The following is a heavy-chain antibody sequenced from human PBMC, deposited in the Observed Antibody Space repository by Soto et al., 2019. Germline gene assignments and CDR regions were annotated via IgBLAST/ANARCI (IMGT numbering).Heavy chain of an antibody. V-gene: IGHV4-39*01. J-gene: IGHJ5*02. CDR2: IYYSGSN. CDR1: GGSISSSSYY. D-gene: IGHD3-10*01. Sequence: QLQLQESGPGLVKPSETLSLTCTVSGGSISSSSYYWGWIRQPPGKGLEWIGSIYYSGSNYYNPSLQSRVTISVDTSKNQFSLKLSSVTAADTSVYYCARQGLLWFGELSRPCWFDPWGHGTLVTVSS. CDR3: ARQGLLWFGELSRPCWFDP.